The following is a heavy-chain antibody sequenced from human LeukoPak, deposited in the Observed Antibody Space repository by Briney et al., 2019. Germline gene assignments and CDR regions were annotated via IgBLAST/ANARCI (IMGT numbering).Heavy chain of an antibody. CDR2: INHSGST. CDR3: ARVYSSSWYGIDY. Sequence: ETLSLTCAVYGGSFSGYYWSWIRQPPGKGLEWIGEINHSGSTNYNPSLKSRVTISVDTSKNQFSLKLSSVTAADTAVYYCARVYSSSWYGIDYWGQGTLVTVSS. D-gene: IGHD6-13*01. V-gene: IGHV4-34*01. CDR1: GGSFSGYY. J-gene: IGHJ4*02.